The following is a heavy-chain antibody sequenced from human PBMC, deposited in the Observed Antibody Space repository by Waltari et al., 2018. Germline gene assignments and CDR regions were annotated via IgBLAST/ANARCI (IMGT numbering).Heavy chain of an antibody. CDR2: DYWNDDK. CDR1: GFALSTSGVG. D-gene: IGHD3-22*01. Sequence: QITLKESGPTLVKPTQTLTLTCTFSGFALSTSGVGVGWIRQPPGKARAWLALDYWNDDKRYSPSLKRRLTITKDTSKNQVVLTMTNMDPVDTATYYCAHSLQIDYYDSSGKGNDAFDIWGQGTMVTVSS. CDR3: AHSLQIDYYDSSGKGNDAFDI. V-gene: IGHV2-5*01. J-gene: IGHJ3*02.